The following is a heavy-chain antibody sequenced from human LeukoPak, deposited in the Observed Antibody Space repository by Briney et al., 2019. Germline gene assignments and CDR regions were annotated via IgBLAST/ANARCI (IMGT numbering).Heavy chain of an antibody. Sequence: GESLKISCVTSEFPFRTDGIHGVGQAPGKRSDGVANLNFVGSSRYYADSVRGRFTVASDNSKITLYLDMKGLRPEDMSVYDSAKGRSENSFWLDYWGEGTLVTVSS. CDR2: LNFVGSSR. CDR1: EFPFRTDG. J-gene: IGHJ4*02. CDR3: AKGRSENSFWLDY. D-gene: IGHD3-9*01. V-gene: IGHV3-30*02.